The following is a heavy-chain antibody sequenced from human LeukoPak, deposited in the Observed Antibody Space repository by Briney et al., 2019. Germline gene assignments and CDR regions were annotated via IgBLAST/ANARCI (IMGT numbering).Heavy chain of an antibody. CDR3: ARDIVLMVYATNGMDV. V-gene: IGHV3-7*01. CDR2: IKQDGGEK. Sequence: GGSLRLSCAASGFTFSNYWMNWVRQAPGKGLEWVANIKQDGGEKYYVDSVKGRFTISRDNSKNTLYLQMNSLRAEDTAVYYCARDIVLMVYATNGMDVWGQGTTVTVSS. CDR1: GFTFSNYW. D-gene: IGHD2-8*01. J-gene: IGHJ6*02.